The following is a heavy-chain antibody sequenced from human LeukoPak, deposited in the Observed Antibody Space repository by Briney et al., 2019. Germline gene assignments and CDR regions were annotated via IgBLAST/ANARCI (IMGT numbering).Heavy chain of an antibody. J-gene: IGHJ6*02. D-gene: IGHD3-3*01. Sequence: SETLSLTCTVSGGSISSGDYSWSWIRQPPGKGLQWIGYIYCSGSTYYNPCLKSRVTISVDTSKNQLSLKLSSVTAADTAVYYCARGPHYDFWSSYYLYGMDVWGQGTTVTVSS. CDR1: GGSISSGDYS. CDR3: ARGPHYDFWSSYYLYGMDV. CDR2: IYCSGST. V-gene: IGHV4-30-4*01.